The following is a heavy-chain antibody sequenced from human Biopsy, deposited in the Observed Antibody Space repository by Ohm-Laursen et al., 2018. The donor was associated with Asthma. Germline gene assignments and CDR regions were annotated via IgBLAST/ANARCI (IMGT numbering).Heavy chain of an antibody. CDR2: FYYSGST. Sequence: SDTLSLTCTVSGGSFSSSSYYWAWIRQPPGKGLEWIGSFYYSGSTYYHPSLKSRVTVSLDTSKNQFSLKLRSVTAADTAVYHCVRWYSTYDAFDFWGQGTMVTVSS. CDR3: VRWYSTYDAFDF. D-gene: IGHD6-13*01. CDR1: GGSFSSSSYY. J-gene: IGHJ3*01. V-gene: IGHV4-39*01.